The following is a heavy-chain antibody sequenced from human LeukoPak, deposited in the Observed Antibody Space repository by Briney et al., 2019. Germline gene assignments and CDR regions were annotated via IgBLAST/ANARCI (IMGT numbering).Heavy chain of an antibody. CDR2: IYYSGTT. D-gene: IGHD5-18*01. Sequence: PSQTRSLTCTVSSGSISSSPYYWGWIREPPGKGLEWIGIIYYSGTTHYSPSLESRVTISVDTSKNQFSLKLASVTAADTAIYYCAKGAGGFSYYNWFDPWGQGTLVTVSS. J-gene: IGHJ5*02. CDR1: SGSISSSPYY. CDR3: AKGAGGFSYYNWFDP. V-gene: IGHV4-39*07.